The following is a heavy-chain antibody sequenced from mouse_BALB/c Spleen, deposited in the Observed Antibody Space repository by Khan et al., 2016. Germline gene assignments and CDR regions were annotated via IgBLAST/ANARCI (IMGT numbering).Heavy chain of an antibody. CDR3: TTKVYYVDY. CDR1: GFTFSSYA. Sequence: EVELVESGGGLVKPGGSLKLSCAASGFTFSSYAMSWVRQTPEKRLEWVASISSGGSSFYPDILKDRFTISRDNDRNILSLQMSSLRSADTAMYYCTTKVYYVDYLGQGTTLTVSS. CDR2: ISSGGSS. J-gene: IGHJ2*01. V-gene: IGHV5-6-5*01.